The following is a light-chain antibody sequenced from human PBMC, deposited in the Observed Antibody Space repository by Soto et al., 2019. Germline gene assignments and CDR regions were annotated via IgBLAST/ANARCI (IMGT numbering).Light chain of an antibody. CDR1: SRDVGGYDY. CDR2: DDN. CDR3: CSFATSYIHVL. Sequence: QSALTQPPSVSGSPGQSVTISCTGTSRDVGGYDYVSWYQHHPGRAPKLLIYDDNKRPSGVPDRFSGSKSGNAASLTISGLQAEDEADYYCCSFATSYIHVLFGGGTKLTVL. V-gene: IGLV2-11*01. J-gene: IGLJ3*02.